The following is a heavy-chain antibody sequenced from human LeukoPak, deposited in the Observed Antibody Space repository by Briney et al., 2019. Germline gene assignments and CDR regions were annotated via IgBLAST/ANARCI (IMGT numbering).Heavy chain of an antibody. CDR1: GGSFSGYY. J-gene: IGHJ4*02. CDR2: INHSGST. V-gene: IGHV4-34*01. CDR3: ARAARPRNFDY. Sequence: SETLSLTCAVYGGSFSGYYWSWIRQPLGKGLEWIGEINHSGSTNYNPSLKSRVTISVDTSKNQFSLKLSSVTAADTAVYYRARAARPRNFDYWGQGTLVTVSS. D-gene: IGHD6-6*01.